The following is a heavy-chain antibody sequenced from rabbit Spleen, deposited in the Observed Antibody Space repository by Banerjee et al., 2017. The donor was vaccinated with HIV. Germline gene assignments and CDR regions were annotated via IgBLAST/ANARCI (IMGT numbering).Heavy chain of an antibody. V-gene: IGHV1S45*01. J-gene: IGHJ4*01. CDR3: ARGAWSTDCMNL. D-gene: IGHD7-1*01. Sequence: LEESGGGLVKPGGTLTLTCTVSGFSFSSTWICWVRQAPGKGLEWIACIYNGDGSTYYATWAKGRFTISKTSSTTVTLQMTSLTAADTATYFCARGAWSTDCMNLWGPGTLVTVS. CDR1: GFSFSSTW. CDR2: IYNGDGST.